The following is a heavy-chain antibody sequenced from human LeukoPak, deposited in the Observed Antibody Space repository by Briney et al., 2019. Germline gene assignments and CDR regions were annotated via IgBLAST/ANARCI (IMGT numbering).Heavy chain of an antibody. V-gene: IGHV4-61*08. CDR1: GGSVSSSGYY. D-gene: IGHD1-14*01. Sequence: PSETLSLTCAVSGGSVSSSGYYWSWIRQPPGKGLEWIAYIYYTGRTNYNPSLKSRVTISLDTSNSQFSLKLSSVTAPDTAVYYCRRGKESRYYFDYWGQETLVTVSS. CDR3: RRGKESRYYFDY. J-gene: IGHJ4*02. CDR2: IYYTGRT.